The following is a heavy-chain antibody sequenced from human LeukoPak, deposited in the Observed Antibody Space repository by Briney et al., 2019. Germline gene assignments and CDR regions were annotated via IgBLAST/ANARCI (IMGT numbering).Heavy chain of an antibody. J-gene: IGHJ4*02. CDR1: GFTFRRYG. Sequence: GGSLRLSCAASGFTFRRYGMTWVRQAPGEGLEWVANINQDGSEKYYVDSVKGRFTISRDNAKNSLYLQMNSLRGEDTAVYYCARETFNHDSSGYYLYWGQGTLVTVSS. CDR2: INQDGSEK. D-gene: IGHD3-22*01. V-gene: IGHV3-7*01. CDR3: ARETFNHDSSGYYLY.